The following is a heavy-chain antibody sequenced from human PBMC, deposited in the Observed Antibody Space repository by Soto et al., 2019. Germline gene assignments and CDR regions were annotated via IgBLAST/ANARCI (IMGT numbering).Heavy chain of an antibody. Sequence: QVQLVESGGGVVQPGRSLRLSCAASGFTFSSYGMHWVSQAPGKGLEWVAVIWYDGSNKYYADSVKGRFTISRDNSKNTLYLQMNSLRAEDTAVYYCWGSFGELAGSRDYWGQGTLVTVSS. CDR1: GFTFSSYG. V-gene: IGHV3-33*01. J-gene: IGHJ4*02. D-gene: IGHD3-10*01. CDR2: IWYDGSNK. CDR3: WGSFGELAGSRDY.